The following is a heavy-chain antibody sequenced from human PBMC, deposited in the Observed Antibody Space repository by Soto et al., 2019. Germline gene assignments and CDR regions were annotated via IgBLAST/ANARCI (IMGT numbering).Heavy chain of an antibody. V-gene: IGHV4-31*03. J-gene: IGHJ4*02. Sequence: SETLSLTCTAPGGSISSASYYWSWVRQHPGKGLECIGDIYYTGSTYYNPSLKSRLTISVDTSKNQFSLMLTSMTAADTALYYCARLGDLKTFDYWGQGTLVTVSS. CDR1: GGSISSASYY. D-gene: IGHD3-16*01. CDR3: ARLGDLKTFDY. CDR2: IYYTGST.